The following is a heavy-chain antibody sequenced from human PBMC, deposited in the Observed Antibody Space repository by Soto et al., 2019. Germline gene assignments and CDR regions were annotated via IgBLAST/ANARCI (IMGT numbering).Heavy chain of an antibody. Sequence: GPSWRVSGKASVAPFSSYAMSGVRQAPGQGLEGMGGIIPIFGTANYAQKCQGRGTITATEATSTAYMELSILRSEDTAVYYCARRAYYDSSGYYALWGQGTLVTVSS. V-gene: IGHV1-69*13. CDR2: IIPIFGTA. D-gene: IGHD3-22*01. CDR1: VAPFSSYA. CDR3: ARRAYYDSSGYYAL. J-gene: IGHJ4*02.